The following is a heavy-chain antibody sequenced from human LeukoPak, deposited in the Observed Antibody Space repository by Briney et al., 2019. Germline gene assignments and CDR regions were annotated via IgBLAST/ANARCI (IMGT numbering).Heavy chain of an antibody. CDR3: AKPGGSYSPWDYYYMDV. CDR1: GFTFSSYA. V-gene: IGHV3-23*01. Sequence: GGSLRLSCAASGFTFSSYAMSWVRQAPGKGLEWVSGISGSGDTTYYAASVKGRFTISRDNSKNTLFLQMNSLRAEDTAVYYCAKPGGSYSPWDYYYMDVWGKGTTVTVSS. D-gene: IGHD1-26*01. J-gene: IGHJ6*03. CDR2: ISGSGDTT.